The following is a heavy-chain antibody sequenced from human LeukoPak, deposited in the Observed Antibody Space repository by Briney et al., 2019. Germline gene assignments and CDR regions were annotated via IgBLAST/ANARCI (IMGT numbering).Heavy chain of an antibody. CDR2: IKLDVSET. V-gene: IGHV3-7*01. CDR3: VREGSSSSAFDY. D-gene: IGHD6-6*01. Sequence: LSGGSLRLSCAASGFTFSSYWMTWVRQAPGKGLEWVANIKLDVSETYYVDSVRGRFTISRDNTKNSLYLQMDSLRAEDTAVYYCVREGSSSSAFDYWGQGTLVTVSS. J-gene: IGHJ4*02. CDR1: GFTFSSYW.